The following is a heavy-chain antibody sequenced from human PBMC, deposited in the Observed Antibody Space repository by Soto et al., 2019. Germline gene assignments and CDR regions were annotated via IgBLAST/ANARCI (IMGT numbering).Heavy chain of an antibody. CDR2: ISGSGGST. CDR1: GFTFSNSA. D-gene: IGHD3-10*01. V-gene: IGHV3-23*01. Sequence: GGSLRLSCAASGFTFSNSAVTWVRQAPGKGLEWVSTISGSGGSTYYADSVKGRFTISRDNSKDTLYLQMSSLRTEDTAIYYCARDDEGGSYCDLGYWGQGTLVTVSS. CDR3: ARDDEGGSYCDLGY. J-gene: IGHJ4*02.